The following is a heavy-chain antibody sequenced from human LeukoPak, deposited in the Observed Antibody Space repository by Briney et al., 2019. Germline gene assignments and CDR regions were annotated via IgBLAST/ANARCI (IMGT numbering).Heavy chain of an antibody. J-gene: IGHJ4*02. CDR1: GGSISSGSYY. Sequence: SETLSLTCTVSGGSISSGSYYWSWIRQPAGKGLEWIGRIYTSGSTNYNPSLNSRVTISVDTSKNQFSLKLSSVTAADTAVYYCARGQYSSGWSLFDYWGQGTLVTVSS. D-gene: IGHD6-19*01. CDR3: ARGQYSSGWSLFDY. V-gene: IGHV4-61*02. CDR2: IYTSGST.